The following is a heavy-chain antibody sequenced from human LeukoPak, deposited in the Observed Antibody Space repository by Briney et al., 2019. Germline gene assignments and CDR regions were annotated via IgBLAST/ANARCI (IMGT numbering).Heavy chain of an antibody. CDR3: AKGSAAGYYYYYYYMDV. CDR1: GFTFDDYT. D-gene: IGHD6-13*01. J-gene: IGHJ6*03. Sequence: GGSLRLSCAASGFTFDDYTMHWVRQAPGKGLEWVSLISWDGGSTYYADSVKGRFTISRDNSKNSLYLQMNSLRTEDTALYYCAKGSAAGYYYYYYYMDVWGKGTTVTVS. V-gene: IGHV3-43*01. CDR2: ISWDGGST.